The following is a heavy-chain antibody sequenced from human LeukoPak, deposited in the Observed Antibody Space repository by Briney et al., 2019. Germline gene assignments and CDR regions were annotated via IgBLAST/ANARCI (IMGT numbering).Heavy chain of an antibody. CDR1: GFTFTGYY. V-gene: IGHV1-2*02. J-gene: IGHJ4*02. Sequence: PGGSLRLSCATSGFTFTGYYMHWVRQAPGQGLEWMGWINPNSGGTNYAQKFQGRVTMTRDTSISTAYMELSRLRSDDTAVYYCAREASAYYDSSGPFDYWGQGTLVTVSS. CDR3: AREASAYYDSSGPFDY. CDR2: INPNSGGT. D-gene: IGHD3-22*01.